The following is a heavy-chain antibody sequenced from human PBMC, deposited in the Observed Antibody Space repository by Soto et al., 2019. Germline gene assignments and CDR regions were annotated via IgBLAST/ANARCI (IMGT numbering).Heavy chain of an antibody. D-gene: IGHD2-15*01. CDR2: ISGSGGST. Sequence: PGRSLRLPCAVFGFTFSSYAMRRVRQDTEKGLEWVSAISGSGGSTYYADSVKGRFTIARDNSKNTLYLKMNSLRAEDTAVYYCAKGSGGPRYFHYGMEVLGQGTTV. CDR3: AKGSGGPRYFHYGMEV. CDR1: GFTFSSYA. J-gene: IGHJ6*02. V-gene: IGHV3-23*01.